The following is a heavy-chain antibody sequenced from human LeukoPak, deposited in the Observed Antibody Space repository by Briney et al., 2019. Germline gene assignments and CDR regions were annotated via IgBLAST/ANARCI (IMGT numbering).Heavy chain of an antibody. CDR2: MNPNSGNT. CDR3: ARTQQQLGPIDGMDV. Sequence: GASVKVSCKASGYTFTSYDINWVRQATGQGLEWMGWMNPNSGNTGYAQKFQGRVTMTRNTSISTAYMELSSLRSEDTAVYYCARTQQQLGPIDGMDVWGQGTTVTVSS. V-gene: IGHV1-8*01. D-gene: IGHD6-13*01. J-gene: IGHJ6*02. CDR1: GYTFTSYD.